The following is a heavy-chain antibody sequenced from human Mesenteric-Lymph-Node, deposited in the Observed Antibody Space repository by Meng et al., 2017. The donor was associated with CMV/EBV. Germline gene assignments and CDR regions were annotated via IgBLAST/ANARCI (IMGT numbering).Heavy chain of an antibody. D-gene: IGHD3-3*01. CDR3: ARDIREGDFWSGYPSDGMDV. CDR2: IYYSGST. Sequence: SETLSLTCTVSGGSISSGDYYWSWIRQPPGKGLEWIGYIYYSGSTYYSPSLKSRVTISVDTSKNQFSLKLSSVTAADTAVYYCARDIREGDFWSGYPSDGMDVWGQGTTVTVSS. CDR1: GGSISSGDYY. V-gene: IGHV4-30-4*08. J-gene: IGHJ6*02.